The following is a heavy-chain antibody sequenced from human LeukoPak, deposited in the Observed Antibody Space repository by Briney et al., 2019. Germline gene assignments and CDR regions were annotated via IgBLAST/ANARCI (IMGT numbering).Heavy chain of an antibody. Sequence: GGSLRLSCAASGFTFSNAWMSWVRQAPGKGLEWVGRIKSKTDGGTTDYAAPVKGRFTISRDDSKNTLYLQMNSLKTEDTAVYYCTTDHGYCSGGSCYGGPSFFDYWGQGTLVTVPS. V-gene: IGHV3-15*01. CDR1: GFTFSNAW. CDR2: IKSKTDGGTT. CDR3: TTDHGYCSGGSCYGGPSFFDY. D-gene: IGHD2-15*01. J-gene: IGHJ4*02.